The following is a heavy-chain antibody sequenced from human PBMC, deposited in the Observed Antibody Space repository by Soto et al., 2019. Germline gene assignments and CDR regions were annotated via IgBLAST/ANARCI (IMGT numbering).Heavy chain of an antibody. CDR1: GGTFDTFA. Sequence: QVQLVQSGAEVKKPGSSVKVSCKASGGTFDTFAISWVRQAPGQGLEWMGGIIPIFDTANYAQKFQDRVTISAAKSTSTAHMELSSLRSEDTAVYYCAIDHGLVAGTMSFDYWGQGTLVTVSS. J-gene: IGHJ4*02. CDR3: AIDHGLVAGTMSFDY. D-gene: IGHD6-19*01. CDR2: IIPIFDTA. V-gene: IGHV1-69*06.